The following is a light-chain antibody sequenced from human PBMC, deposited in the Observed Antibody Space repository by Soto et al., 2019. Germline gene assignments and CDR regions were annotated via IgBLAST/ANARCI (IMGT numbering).Light chain of an antibody. CDR3: QQYKNWFSIT. CDR2: DTY. V-gene: IGKV3-15*01. J-gene: IGKJ5*01. CDR1: QSVSSK. Sequence: EIVMTQSPATLSVSPGERATLSGRASQSVSSKLAWYQQKPGQAPRLVIYDTYTRATGIPARFSGSGSGTEFTLTISSLQSQDFAVYYCQQYKNWFSITFGQGTRLEIK.